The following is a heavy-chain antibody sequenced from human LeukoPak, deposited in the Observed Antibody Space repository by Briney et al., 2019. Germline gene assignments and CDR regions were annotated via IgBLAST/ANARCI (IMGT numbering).Heavy chain of an antibody. CDR3: PRGGYSSRWSDS. CDR1: GGSLSGYY. J-gene: IGHJ5*01. V-gene: IGHV4-34*01. D-gene: IGHD6-19*01. CDR2: INQSGTT. Sequence: PSETLSLTCAVYGGSLSGYYWIWIRQPPEKGLEWIGEINQSGTTNYNPSLKSRVTMSVDTSENQFTLNLSSVTAADTAVYYCPRGGYSSRWSDSRGQGTLVTVSS.